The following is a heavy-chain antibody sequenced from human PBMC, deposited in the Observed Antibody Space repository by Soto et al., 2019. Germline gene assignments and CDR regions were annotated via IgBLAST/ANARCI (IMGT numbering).Heavy chain of an antibody. CDR1: GFTFRSYA. Sequence: PGGSLRLSCAASGFTFRSYAMHWVRQAPGKGLEWVAVIPYDGSNKYYVDSVKGRFTISRDNSKNTLYLQMNSLRAADTAVYYCARGGNYYDSSGYSPPDYWGQGTLVTVSS. D-gene: IGHD3-22*01. CDR2: IPYDGSNK. V-gene: IGHV3-30-3*01. J-gene: IGHJ4*02. CDR3: ARGGNYYDSSGYSPPDY.